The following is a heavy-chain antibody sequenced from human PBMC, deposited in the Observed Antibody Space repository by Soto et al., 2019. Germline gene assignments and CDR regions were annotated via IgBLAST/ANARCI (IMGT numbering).Heavy chain of an antibody. CDR1: GYTFTSYA. D-gene: IGHD6-19*01. J-gene: IGHJ3*02. Sequence: ASVKVSCKASGYTFTSYAMHWVRQAPGQRLEWMGWINAGNGNTKYSQKFQGRVTITRDTSASTAYMELSSLRSEDTAVYYCASPGYSSGWDPNDAFDIWGQGTMVTVSS. CDR3: ASPGYSSGWDPNDAFDI. CDR2: INAGNGNT. V-gene: IGHV1-3*01.